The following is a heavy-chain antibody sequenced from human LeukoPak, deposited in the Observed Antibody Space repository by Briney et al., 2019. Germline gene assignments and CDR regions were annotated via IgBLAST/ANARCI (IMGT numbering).Heavy chain of an antibody. D-gene: IGHD4-17*01. V-gene: IGHV3-30*04. CDR3: AKDYGDYVIFFDY. CDR1: GFTFSDYP. J-gene: IGHJ4*02. Sequence: PGGSLRLSCSASGFTFSDYPMHWVRQAPGKGLEWVAVISYDGSNKYYADSVKGRFTISRDNSKNTLYLQMNSLRAEDTAVYYCAKDYGDYVIFFDYWGQGTLVTVSS. CDR2: ISYDGSNK.